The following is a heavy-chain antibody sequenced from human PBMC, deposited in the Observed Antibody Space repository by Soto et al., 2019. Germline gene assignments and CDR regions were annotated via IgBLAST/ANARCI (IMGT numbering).Heavy chain of an antibody. Sequence: EVQLVESGGGLVQPGGSLRLSCATSGFILSDCAMNWVRQAPGKGLEWVSYISSSSSVIDYADSVKGRFTVSRDNARNSLYLKMNSLRAEDTAGYYCARDLSWGSNWYYYMDVWGKGTTVTVS. J-gene: IGHJ6*03. D-gene: IGHD7-27*01. CDR1: GFILSDCA. CDR2: ISSSSSVI. V-gene: IGHV3-48*01. CDR3: ARDLSWGSNWYYYMDV.